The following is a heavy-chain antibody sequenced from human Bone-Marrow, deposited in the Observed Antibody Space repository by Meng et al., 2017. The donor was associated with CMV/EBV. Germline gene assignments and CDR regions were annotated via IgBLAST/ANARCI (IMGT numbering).Heavy chain of an antibody. J-gene: IGHJ6*02. CDR1: GYTFTNYD. CDR3: ARIPGSSWLSFRVEYYYYGMDV. V-gene: IGHV1-8*01. CDR2: MNPNSGNT. D-gene: IGHD6-13*01. Sequence: ASVKVSCKASGYTFTNYDINWVRQATGQGLEWMGWMNPNSGNTGYAQKFQGRVTITRNTSISTAYMELSSLRSEDTAVYYCARIPGSSWLSFRVEYYYYGMDVWGQGTTVTVSS.